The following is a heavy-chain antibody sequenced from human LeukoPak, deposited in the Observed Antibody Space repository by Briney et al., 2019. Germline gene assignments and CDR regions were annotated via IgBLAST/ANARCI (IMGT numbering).Heavy chain of an antibody. CDR3: AGEDYHTDY. V-gene: IGHV4-34*01. J-gene: IGHJ4*02. D-gene: IGHD3-22*01. CDR1: GGSFSGYY. Sequence: SETLSLTCAVYGGSFSGYYWSWIRQPPGKGLEWIGEINHSGSTNYNPSLKSRVTISVDTSKNQFSLKLSSVTAAGTAVYYCAGEDYHTDYGGQGTLVTVSS. CDR2: INHSGST.